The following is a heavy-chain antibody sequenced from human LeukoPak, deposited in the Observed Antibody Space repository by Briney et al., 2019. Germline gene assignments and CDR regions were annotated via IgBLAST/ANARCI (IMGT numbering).Heavy chain of an antibody. V-gene: IGHV3-23*01. D-gene: IGHD2-8*01. CDR3: AKDRSCTNDICHGDFDY. CDR1: GFTFSSYA. CDR2: ISGSGGST. J-gene: IGHJ4*02. Sequence: GGSLRLSCAASGFTFSSYAVSWVRQAPGKGLEWVSSISGSGGSTYSADSVKGRFTISRDNSKNTLYLQMDSLRAEDTALYYCAKDRSCTNDICHGDFDYWGQGTLVTVSS.